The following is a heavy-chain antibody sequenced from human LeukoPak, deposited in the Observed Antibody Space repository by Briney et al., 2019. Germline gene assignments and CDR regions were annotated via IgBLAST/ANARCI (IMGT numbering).Heavy chain of an antibody. CDR2: ISYDGSNK. D-gene: IGHD3-22*01. V-gene: IGHV3-30-3*01. CDR1: GFTFSSYA. J-gene: IGHJ4*02. Sequence: GGSLRLSCAASGFTFSSYAMHWVRQAPGKGLEWVAVISYDGSNKYYADSVKGRSTISRDNSKNTLYLQMNSLRAEDTAVYYCARDLSSGYYQSTHYFDYWGQGTLVTVSS. CDR3: ARDLSSGYYQSTHYFDY.